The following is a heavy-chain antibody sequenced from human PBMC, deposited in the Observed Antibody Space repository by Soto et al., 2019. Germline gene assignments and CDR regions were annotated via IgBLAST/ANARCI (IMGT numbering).Heavy chain of an antibody. V-gene: IGHV3-23*01. J-gene: IGHJ4*02. Sequence: WIRQAPGKGLDWVSAITGTGTYYADSVKGRFSISRDNSENTLYLQMTNLRADDTAVYYCAKGSAFTGRFDSWGQGTLVTVSS. CDR2: ITGTGT. D-gene: IGHD4-4*01. CDR3: AKGSAFTGRFDS.